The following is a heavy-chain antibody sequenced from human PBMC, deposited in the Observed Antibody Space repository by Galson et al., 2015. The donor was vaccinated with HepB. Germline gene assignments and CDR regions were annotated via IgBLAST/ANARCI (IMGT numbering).Heavy chain of an antibody. J-gene: IGHJ5*02. CDR1: GGSISSSSYY. Sequence: LSLTCTVSGGSISSSSYYWGWIRQPPGKGLEWIGSIYYSGSTYYNPSLKSRVTISVDTSKNQFSLKLSSVTAADTAVYYCARTHIVVVPAATQVWGNWFDPWGQGTLVTVSS. D-gene: IGHD2-2*01. V-gene: IGHV4-39*01. CDR2: IYYSGST. CDR3: ARTHIVVVPAATQVWGNWFDP.